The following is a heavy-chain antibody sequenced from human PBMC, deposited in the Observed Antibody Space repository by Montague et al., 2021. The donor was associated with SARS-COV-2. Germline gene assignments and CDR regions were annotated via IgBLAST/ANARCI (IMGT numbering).Heavy chain of an antibody. J-gene: IGHJ6*02. CDR1: GDSISTSTW. CDR2: IFHSGTT. V-gene: IGHV4-4*02. Sequence: ETLSLTCRVSGDSISTSTWWTWVRQTPGKGLEWIGEIFHSGTTNYNPSLKSRVSISVDKSNNQFSLRLSSLIAADTAVYYCATLSRRTAAGTRDYFGLDVWGQGTTVVVSS. CDR3: ATLSRRTAAGTRDYFGLDV. D-gene: IGHD6-13*01.